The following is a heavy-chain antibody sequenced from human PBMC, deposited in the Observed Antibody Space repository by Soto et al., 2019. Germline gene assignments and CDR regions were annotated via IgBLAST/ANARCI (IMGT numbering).Heavy chain of an antibody. J-gene: IGHJ4*02. Sequence: SVKVSCKGSGNTFTYVYLHWVRQAPGQALEWMGWITPFNGNTKYAQKFQDRVTCTGDTSLNTAYMELSSLRSDDTAMFYCASGRYEASGYFDYWCQGTLVAVSS. D-gene: IGHD3-22*01. V-gene: IGHV1-45*02. CDR1: GNTFTYVY. CDR2: ITPFNGNT. CDR3: ASGRYEASGYFDY.